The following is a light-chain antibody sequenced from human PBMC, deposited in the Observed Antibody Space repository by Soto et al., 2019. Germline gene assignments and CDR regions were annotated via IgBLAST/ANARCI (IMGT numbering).Light chain of an antibody. V-gene: IGKV3-20*01. CDR2: GAS. CDR1: QSVRSSY. J-gene: IGKJ2*01. Sequence: EIVLTQSPGTLSLSPGEGATLSCRASQSVRSSYLAWYQQKPGQAPRLLICGASSRATDIPDTFSGSGSGTDFTLTISRLEPEDFAVYYCQQYGSSPYTFGQGTKLEIK. CDR3: QQYGSSPYT.